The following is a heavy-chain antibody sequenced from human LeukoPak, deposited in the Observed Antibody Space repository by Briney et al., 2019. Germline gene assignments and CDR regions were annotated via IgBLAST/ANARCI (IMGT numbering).Heavy chain of an antibody. J-gene: IGHJ4*02. D-gene: IGHD2-15*01. CDR1: GGSISSYY. CDR2: IYTSGST. V-gene: IGHV4-4*07. Sequence: SETLSLTCTVSGGSISSYYWSWIRQPAGKGLEWIGRIYTSGSTNYNPSLKSRVTISVDTSKNQFSLKLSSVTAADTAVYYCARGQRYCSGGSCYSIPDYWGQGTLVTVSS. CDR3: ARGQRYCSGGSCYSIPDY.